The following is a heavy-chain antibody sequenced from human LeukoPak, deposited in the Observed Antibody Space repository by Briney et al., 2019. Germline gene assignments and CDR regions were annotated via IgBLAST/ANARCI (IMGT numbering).Heavy chain of an antibody. CDR2: INHSGST. J-gene: IGHJ6*02. D-gene: IGHD2-2*01. CDR3: ARGPLYCSSTSCYDYYYYYYGMDV. V-gene: IGHV4-34*01. CDR1: GGSFSGYY. Sequence: SETLSLTCAVYGGSFSGYYWSWIRQTPGKGLEWIGEINHSGSTNYNPSLKSRVTISVDTSKNQFSLKLSSVTAADTAVYYCARGPLYCSSTSCYDYYYYYYGMDVWGQGTTVTVSS.